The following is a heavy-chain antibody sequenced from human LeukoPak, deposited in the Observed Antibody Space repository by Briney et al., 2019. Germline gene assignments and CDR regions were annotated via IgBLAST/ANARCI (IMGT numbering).Heavy chain of an antibody. CDR2: IYHSGST. Sequence: PSETLSLTCTVSGGSISSGGYYWSWIRQPPGKGLEWIGYIYHSGSTYYNPSLKGRVTISVDRSKNQFSLKLSSVTAADTAVYYCAGSGGWYYYDSSGYYPDYWGQGTLVTVSS. CDR3: AGSGGWYYYDSSGYYPDY. D-gene: IGHD3-22*01. J-gene: IGHJ4*02. V-gene: IGHV4-30-2*01. CDR1: GGSISSGGYY.